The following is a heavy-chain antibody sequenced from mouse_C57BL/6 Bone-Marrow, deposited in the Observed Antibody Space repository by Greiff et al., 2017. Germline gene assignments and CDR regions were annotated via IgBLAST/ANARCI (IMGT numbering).Heavy chain of an antibody. CDR2: INPSTGGT. CDR3: ARGHQLAPLDY. D-gene: IGHD4-1*02. CDR1: GYSFTGYY. V-gene: IGHV1-42*01. J-gene: IGHJ2*01. Sequence: EVQLQQSGPELVKPGASVKISCKASGYSFTGYYMNWVKQSPEKSLEWIGEINPSTGGTTYNQKFKAKATLTVDKSSSTAYMKLKSLTSETSAVYYCARGHQLAPLDYWGQGNTLTVSA.